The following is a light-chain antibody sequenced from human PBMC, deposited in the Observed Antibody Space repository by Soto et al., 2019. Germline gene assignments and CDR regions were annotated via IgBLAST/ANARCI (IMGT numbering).Light chain of an antibody. Sequence: EIVLTQSPGTLSLSPGERATLSCRASQSVSSTYLAWYHQKPGQAPRLLIYGAYSMATDIPDRFSGSGSGTDFTLTISSLEPEDFAVYYCRLHGSSPTKYTFGQGTKLEIK. CDR2: GAY. V-gene: IGKV3-20*01. CDR3: RLHGSSPTKYT. J-gene: IGKJ2*01. CDR1: QSVSSTY.